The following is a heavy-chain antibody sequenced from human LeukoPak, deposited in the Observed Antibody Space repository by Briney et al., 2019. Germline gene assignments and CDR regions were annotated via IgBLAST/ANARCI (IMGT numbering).Heavy chain of an antibody. CDR2: ISSSSSYI. CDR1: GFTFSSYS. Sequence: PGGSLRLSCAASGFTFSSYSMNWVRQAPGKGLEWVSSISSSSSYIYYADSVKGRFTISRDNAKNSLYLQMNSLRAEDTAVYYCARDRGVYSYGFPPNWFDPWGQGTLVTVSS. CDR3: ARDRGVYSYGFPPNWFDP. D-gene: IGHD5-18*01. J-gene: IGHJ5*02. V-gene: IGHV3-21*01.